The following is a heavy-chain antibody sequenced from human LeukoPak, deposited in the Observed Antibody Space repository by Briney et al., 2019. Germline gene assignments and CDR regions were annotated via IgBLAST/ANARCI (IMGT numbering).Heavy chain of an antibody. Sequence: PGGSLRLSCAASGFTFSSYSMNWVRQAPGKGLEWVSYISSGSSTIYYADSVKGRFTISRDNAKNSLYLQMNSLRAEDTAVYYCAKDRGLYSYGYGAFDIWGQGTMVTVSS. J-gene: IGHJ3*02. V-gene: IGHV3-48*01. D-gene: IGHD5-18*01. CDR1: GFTFSSYS. CDR3: AKDRGLYSYGYGAFDI. CDR2: ISSGSSTI.